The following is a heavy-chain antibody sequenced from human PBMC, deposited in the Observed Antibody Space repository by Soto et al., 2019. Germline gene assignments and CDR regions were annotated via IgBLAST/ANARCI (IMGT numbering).Heavy chain of an antibody. D-gene: IGHD5-12*01. V-gene: IGHV4-39*01. J-gene: IGHJ4*02. CDR2: IYYSGST. Sequence: PSETLSLTCTVSGGSISSSSYYWGWIRQPPGKGLEWIGSIYYSGSTYYNPSLKSRVTISVDTSKNQFSLKLSSVTAADTAVYYCARQGSGYDYVINYWGQGTLVTV. CDR3: ARQGSGYDYVINY. CDR1: GGSISSSSYY.